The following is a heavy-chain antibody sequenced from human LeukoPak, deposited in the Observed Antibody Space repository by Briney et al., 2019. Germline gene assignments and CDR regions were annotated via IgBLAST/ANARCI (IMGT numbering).Heavy chain of an antibody. CDR2: ISGSGGST. Sequence: GGSLRLSCAASGFTFSSYAVSWVRQAPGKGLEWVSAISGSGGSTYYADSVKGRFTISRDNSKNTLYLQMNSLRAEDTAVYYCAKGGIVGATTGGDIDYWGQGTLVTVSS. CDR3: AKGGIVGATTGGDIDY. J-gene: IGHJ4*02. D-gene: IGHD1-26*01. V-gene: IGHV3-23*01. CDR1: GFTFSSYA.